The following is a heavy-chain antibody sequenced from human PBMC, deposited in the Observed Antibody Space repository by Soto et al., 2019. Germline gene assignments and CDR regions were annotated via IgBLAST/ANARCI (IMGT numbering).Heavy chain of an antibody. Sequence: QVQLQESGPGLVKPSETLSLTCTVSGGSISSKYWSWIRQPTGKGLEWIGYVYYNGRTNYNPSLKSRVTISVDPSRNQFSLKLSSVTAADTALYYCARLRCATIAEDGSFDSWGQGILVTVSS. CDR1: GGSISSKY. V-gene: IGHV4-59*08. CDR2: VYYNGRT. J-gene: IGHJ4*02. D-gene: IGHD6-13*01. CDR3: ARLRCATIAEDGSFDS.